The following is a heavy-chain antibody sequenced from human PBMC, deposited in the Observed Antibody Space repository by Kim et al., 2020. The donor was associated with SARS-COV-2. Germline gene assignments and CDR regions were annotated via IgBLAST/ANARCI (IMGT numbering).Heavy chain of an antibody. Sequence: GGSLRLSCAASGSTFNNYDMHWVRQATGKGLEWVSAIGTAGDPYYPGSVKGRFTISRESAKNSLYLQMNSLRAGDTAVYYCARALRYYDSSGYYLTDAFDIWGQGTMVTVSS. CDR1: GSTFNNYD. CDR2: IGTAGDP. CDR3: ARALRYYDSSGYYLTDAFDI. D-gene: IGHD3-22*01. V-gene: IGHV3-13*05. J-gene: IGHJ3*02.